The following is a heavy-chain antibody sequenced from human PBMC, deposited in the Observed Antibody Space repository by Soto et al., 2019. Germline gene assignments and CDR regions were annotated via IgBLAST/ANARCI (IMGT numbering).Heavy chain of an antibody. CDR3: ARGTPKGKWKYGMDV. CDR1: GDSVSSNGAC. D-gene: IGHD1-1*01. Sequence: SQTLSLTCVISGDSVSSNGACWNWIRQSPSRGLQWLGRIYYRSKWFHDYAASVESRMAINPDTSRNQSSLQLSSVTAADTAVYYCARGTPKGKWKYGMDVWGQGTTVTVSS. J-gene: IGHJ6*02. V-gene: IGHV6-1*01. CDR2: IYYRSKWFH.